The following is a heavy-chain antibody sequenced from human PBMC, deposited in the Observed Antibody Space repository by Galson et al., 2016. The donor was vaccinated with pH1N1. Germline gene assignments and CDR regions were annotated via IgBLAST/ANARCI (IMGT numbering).Heavy chain of an antibody. CDR3: AKVESSPVGL. Sequence: SLRLSCAASGINFNSYDIHWVRQAPGKGLERVAFLRYNGRDMFYADSVKGRFRVSRDNSKHTLYLQMNSLRTEDTAIYYCAKVESSPVGLWGRGTLVAVSS. J-gene: IGHJ1*01. CDR1: GINFNSYD. V-gene: IGHV3-30*02. CDR2: LRYNGRDM. D-gene: IGHD2-2*01.